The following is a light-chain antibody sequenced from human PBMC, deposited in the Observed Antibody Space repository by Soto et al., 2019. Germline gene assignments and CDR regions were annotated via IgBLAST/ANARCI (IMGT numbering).Light chain of an antibody. CDR1: SSNIGAGYD. V-gene: IGLV1-40*01. CDR2: GNS. CDR3: QSYDSSLSGLWV. Sequence: QLVLTQPPSVSGAPGQRVTISCTGISSNIGAGYDVHWYQQLPGTAPKLLIYGNSNRPSGVPDRFSGSKSGTSASLAITGLQAEDEADYYCQSYDSSLSGLWVFGGGTKLTVL. J-gene: IGLJ3*02.